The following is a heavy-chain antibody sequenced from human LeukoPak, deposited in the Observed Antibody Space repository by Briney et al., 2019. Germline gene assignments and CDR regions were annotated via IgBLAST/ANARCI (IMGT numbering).Heavy chain of an antibody. CDR2: ISSNGGST. J-gene: IGHJ6*03. CDR3: ARESYMDV. CDR1: GFTFGSYG. Sequence: GGSLRLTCAASGFTFGSYGMHWVRQAPGKGLEYVSAISSNGGSTYYANSVKGRFTISRDNSKNTLYLQMGSLRAEDMAVYYCARESYMDVWGKGTTVTISS. V-gene: IGHV3-64*01.